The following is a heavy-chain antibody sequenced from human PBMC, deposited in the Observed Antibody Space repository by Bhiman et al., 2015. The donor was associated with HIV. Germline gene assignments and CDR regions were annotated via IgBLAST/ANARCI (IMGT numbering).Heavy chain of an antibody. D-gene: IGHD2-2*01. V-gene: IGHV3-30*04. CDR2: ISFDGNSR. CDR3: ARPGIVVLPAGAFDV. J-gene: IGHJ3*01. CDR1: GFTFSTYS. Sequence: VQLVESGGGVVQPGRSLRLSCAASGFTFSTYSMHWVRQAPGKGLEWVALISFDGNSRYYADSVKGRFTISRDNSKNTLYLQMNSLRAEDAAMYYCARPGIVVLPAGAFDVWGQGTMVTVSS.